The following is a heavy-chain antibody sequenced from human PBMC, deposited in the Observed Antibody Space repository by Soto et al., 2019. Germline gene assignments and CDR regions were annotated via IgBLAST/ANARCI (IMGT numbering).Heavy chain of an antibody. CDR1: GVTFSSYS. CDR3: AREPQLTSVTVFDY. Sequence: GGCLRLSCAASGVTFSSYSMNWVRQAPGKGLEWVSYISSSSSTVYYADSVKGRFTISTDNAKNSLYLQMNSLRDEDTAVYYCAREPQLTSVTVFDYWGQGTPVTVSS. CDR2: ISSSSSTV. D-gene: IGHD4-17*01. J-gene: IGHJ4*02. V-gene: IGHV3-48*02.